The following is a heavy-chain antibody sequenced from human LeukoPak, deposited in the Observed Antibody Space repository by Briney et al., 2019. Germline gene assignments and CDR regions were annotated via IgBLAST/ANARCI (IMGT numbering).Heavy chain of an antibody. D-gene: IGHD2/OR15-2a*01. V-gene: IGHV3-23*01. CDR1: GFTFSTYT. CDR3: AKHPLSGNFDY. CDR2: ISGSGVTT. Sequence: GGSLRLSCAASGFTFSTYTLSWVRQTPGKGLEWVSIISGSGVTTYYADSVKGRFIISRDNSKNTLYLQMYSLRAEDTAIYYCAKHPLSGNFDYWGPGNPGHRLL. J-gene: IGHJ4*02.